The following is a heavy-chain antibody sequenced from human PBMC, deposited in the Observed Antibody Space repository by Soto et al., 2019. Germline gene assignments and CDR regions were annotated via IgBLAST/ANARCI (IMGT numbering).Heavy chain of an antibody. CDR2: IYYSGST. CDR1: GGSISSGGYY. V-gene: IGHV4-31*03. D-gene: IGHD5-18*01. J-gene: IGHJ6*02. Sequence: TLSLTCTVSGGSISSGGYYWSWIRQHPGKGLEWIGYIYYSGSTYYNPSLKSRVTISVDTSKNQFSLKLSSVTAADTAVYYCARSIYSYGSFYYYYGMDVWGQGTTVTVSS. CDR3: ARSIYSYGSFYYYYGMDV.